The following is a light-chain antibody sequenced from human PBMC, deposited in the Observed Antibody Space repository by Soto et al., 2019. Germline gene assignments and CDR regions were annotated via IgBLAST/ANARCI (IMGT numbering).Light chain of an antibody. Sequence: QSALTQPASVSGSPGQSIIISCTGTFNDVGAHNYVSWYQQHPGKAPKLVIYEVSNRPSGISNRFSGFKAGNTASLTISGLQAEDEADYYCSSYTTISTYVFGTGTKSPS. CDR2: EVS. CDR1: FNDVGAHNY. V-gene: IGLV2-14*01. CDR3: SSYTTISTYV. J-gene: IGLJ1*01.